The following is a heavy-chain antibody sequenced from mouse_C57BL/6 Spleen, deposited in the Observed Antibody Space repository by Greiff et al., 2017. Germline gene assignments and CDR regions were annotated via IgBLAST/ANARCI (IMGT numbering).Heavy chain of an antibody. V-gene: IGHV6-3*01. D-gene: IGHD4-1*01. J-gene: IGHJ2*01. CDR2: IRLKSDNYAT. Sequence: EVKLMESGGGLVQPGGSMKLSCVASGFTFSNYWMNWVRQSPEKGLEWVAQIRLKSDNYATHYAESVKGRFTISRDDSKSSVYLQMNNLRAEDTGIYYCTGELGQTVDYWGQGTTLTVSS. CDR1: GFTFSNYW. CDR3: TGELGQTVDY.